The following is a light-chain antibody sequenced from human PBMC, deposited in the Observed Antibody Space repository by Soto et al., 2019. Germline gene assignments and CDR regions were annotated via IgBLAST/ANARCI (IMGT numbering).Light chain of an antibody. J-gene: IGKJ5*01. Sequence: EIVLTPYPRTLSLSPVSIATLSCTSSQSVSSSYLAWYQQKPGQAPRLLIYGASTRATGIPDRFSGSGSGTDFTLTINRVAPEDFAVYYCQQYVSLPIPVGQVARLEVK. V-gene: IGKV3-20*01. CDR1: QSVSSSY. CDR3: QQYVSLPIP. CDR2: GAS.